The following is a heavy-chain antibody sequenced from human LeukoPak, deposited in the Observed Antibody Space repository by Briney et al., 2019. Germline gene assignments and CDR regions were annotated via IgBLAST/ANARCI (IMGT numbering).Heavy chain of an antibody. Sequence: ASVKVSCKASGYTFSGHYMHWVRQAPGQGLEWLGWINPITGDTKYAQKFQGSVTMTRDTSISTVYMELSGLTSDDTAIYYCARYFAVPDGGGFDYWGQGTLVTVSS. CDR3: ARYFAVPDGGGFDY. V-gene: IGHV1-2*02. CDR2: INPITGDT. J-gene: IGHJ4*02. D-gene: IGHD3-3*01. CDR1: GYTFSGHY.